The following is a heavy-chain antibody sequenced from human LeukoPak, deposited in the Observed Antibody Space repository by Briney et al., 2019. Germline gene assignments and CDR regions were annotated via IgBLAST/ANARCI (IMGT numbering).Heavy chain of an antibody. Sequence: GASVKVSCKASGGTFSSYAISWVRQAPGQGLEWMGGIIPIFGTANYAQKFQGRVTITADESTSTAYMELSSLRSEDTAVYYCARGPNTHYDFWSGYYPDFDYWGQGTLVTVSS. CDR3: ARGPNTHYDFWSGYYPDFDY. D-gene: IGHD3-3*01. CDR1: GGTFSSYA. J-gene: IGHJ4*02. V-gene: IGHV1-69*13. CDR2: IIPIFGTA.